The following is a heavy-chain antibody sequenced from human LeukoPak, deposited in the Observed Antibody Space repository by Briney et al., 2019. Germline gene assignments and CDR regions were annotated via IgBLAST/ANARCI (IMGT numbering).Heavy chain of an antibody. J-gene: IGHJ4*02. Sequence: HPGGSLRLSCAASGFTFSSYAMSWVRQAPGKGLEWVSAISGSGGSTYYADSVKGRFTISRDNSKNTLYLQMNSLGAEDTAVYYCAKESYYYGSGSYNYWGQGTLVTVSS. CDR1: GFTFSSYA. D-gene: IGHD3-10*01. CDR2: ISGSGGST. V-gene: IGHV3-23*01. CDR3: AKESYYYGSGSYNY.